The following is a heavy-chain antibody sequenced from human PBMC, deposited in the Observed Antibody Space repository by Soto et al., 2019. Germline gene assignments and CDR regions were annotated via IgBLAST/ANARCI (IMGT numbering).Heavy chain of an antibody. J-gene: IGHJ4*02. D-gene: IGHD3-10*01. CDR3: ARKFAPEFFDS. Sequence: GESLKISCKTSGYTFSNYWIAWVRQMPGKGLEWMGIIYPRDSDSKYSPAFQGQVTFSVGKSIDTAYLQWTSLEASDSAIYFCARKFAPEFFDSWGQGTLVTVSS. CDR2: IYPRDSDS. CDR1: GYTFSNYW. V-gene: IGHV5-51*01.